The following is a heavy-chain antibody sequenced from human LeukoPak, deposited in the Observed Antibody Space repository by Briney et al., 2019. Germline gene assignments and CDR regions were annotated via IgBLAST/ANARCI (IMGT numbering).Heavy chain of an antibody. J-gene: IGHJ3*02. Sequence: MPSQTLSLTCTVSGGSISSGGYYWRWIRQPPGKGLEYIGYSYYSGSTDYNPSLKSRVTISVDTSKNQFSLMLTSVTAADSAVYYCARQSISSRRAFDIWGQGTMVTVSS. CDR2: SYYSGST. V-gene: IGHV4-61*08. CDR3: ARQSISSRRAFDI. CDR1: GGSISSGGYY. D-gene: IGHD6-6*01.